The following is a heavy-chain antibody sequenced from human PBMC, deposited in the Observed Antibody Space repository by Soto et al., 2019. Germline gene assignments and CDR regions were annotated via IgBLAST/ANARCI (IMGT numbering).Heavy chain of an antibody. CDR1: GGSISSGGYY. J-gene: IGHJ6*02. Sequence: SETLSLTCTVSGGSISSGGYYWSWIRQHPGKGLEWIGYIYYSGSTYYNPSLKSRVTISVDTSKNQFSLKLSSVTASDTAVYYCARSPLSGLDPFNYYYGMDGWGQGTKVTVSS. D-gene: IGHD3-3*01. V-gene: IGHV4-31*03. CDR3: ARSPLSGLDPFNYYYGMDG. CDR2: IYYSGST.